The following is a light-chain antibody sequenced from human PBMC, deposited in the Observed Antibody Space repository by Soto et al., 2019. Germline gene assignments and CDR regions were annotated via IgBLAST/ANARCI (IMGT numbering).Light chain of an antibody. J-gene: IGKJ1*01. CDR2: AAS. Sequence: DIQVTQSPPSLSASVGDRVTITCRASRDIDNSLAWYQQVPGKAPKLLIYAASILQSGVPSRFRGSGSGTSFILTITSLQPEDVATYYCQKYNKAPWIFGQGTKVEV. CDR3: QKYNKAPWI. CDR1: RDIDNS. V-gene: IGKV1-27*01.